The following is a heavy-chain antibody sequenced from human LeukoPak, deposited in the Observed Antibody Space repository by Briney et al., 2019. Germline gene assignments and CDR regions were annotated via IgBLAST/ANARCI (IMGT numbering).Heavy chain of an antibody. D-gene: IGHD5-18*01. CDR3: ARGRGYSYGYSDY. CDR2: INHSGST. Sequence: SETLSLTCAVYGGSFSGYYWSWIRQPPGKGLEWIGEINHSGSTNYNPSLKSRVTVSVDTSKNQFSLKLSSVTAADTAVYYCARGRGYSYGYSDYWGQGTLVTVSS. J-gene: IGHJ4*02. V-gene: IGHV4-34*01. CDR1: GGSFSGYY.